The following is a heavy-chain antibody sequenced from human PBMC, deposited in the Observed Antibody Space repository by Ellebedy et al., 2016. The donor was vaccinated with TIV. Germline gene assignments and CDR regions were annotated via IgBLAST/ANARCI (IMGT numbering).Heavy chain of an antibody. CDR3: AKRVAGYMDV. CDR2: IITISDYI. V-gene: IGHV3-21*04. D-gene: IGHD3-3*01. Sequence: GGSLRLXXAASGFTFSSYAMNWVRQAPGKGLEWVSSIITISDYIYYADSVKGRFTISRDNSKTALYLQMNSLRAEDTAVYYCAKRVAGYMDVWGKGTTVTVSS. J-gene: IGHJ6*03. CDR1: GFTFSSYA.